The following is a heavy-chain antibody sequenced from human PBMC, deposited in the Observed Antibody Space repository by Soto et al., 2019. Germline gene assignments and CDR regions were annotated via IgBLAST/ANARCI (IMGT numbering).Heavy chain of an antibody. CDR2: ISGSGGST. V-gene: IGHV3-23*01. J-gene: IGHJ4*02. CDR3: AKGPSLVEMATMEENAHIDY. CDR1: GFTFSSYA. D-gene: IGHD5-12*01. Sequence: GGSLRLSCAASGFTFSSYAMSWVRQAPGKGLEWVSAISGSGGSTYYADSVKGRFTISRDNSKNTLYLQMNSLRAEDTAVYYCAKGPSLVEMATMEENAHIDYWGQGTLVTVSS.